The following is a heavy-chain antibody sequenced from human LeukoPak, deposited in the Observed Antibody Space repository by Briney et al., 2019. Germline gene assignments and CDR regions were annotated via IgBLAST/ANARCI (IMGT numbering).Heavy chain of an antibody. CDR1: GFTFIRYT. V-gene: IGHV3-23*01. CDR3: AKKPAYCGGDCYFDY. CDR2: ISGSGGST. Sequence: GGSLRLSCAASGFTFIRYTMTWVRQAPGKGLEWVSAISGSGGSTYYADSVKGRFTISRDNSKNTLYLQMNSLRAEDTAVYYCAKKPAYCGGDCYFDYWGQGTLVTVSS. D-gene: IGHD2-21*02. J-gene: IGHJ4*02.